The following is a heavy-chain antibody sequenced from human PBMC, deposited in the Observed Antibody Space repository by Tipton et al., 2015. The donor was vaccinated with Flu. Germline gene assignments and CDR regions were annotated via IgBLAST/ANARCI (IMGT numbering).Heavy chain of an antibody. Sequence: LSLTCTVSGGSISSYYWSWIRQPPGKGLEWIGYIYYSGSTNYNPSLKSRVTISVDTSKNQFSLNFKSVTAADMAVYYCARRDYTNYVSDPKSWFDPWGQGTLVAVSS. CDR3: ARRDYTNYVSDPKSWFDP. V-gene: IGHV4-59*08. D-gene: IGHD4-11*01. CDR1: GGSISSYY. J-gene: IGHJ5*02. CDR2: IYYSGST.